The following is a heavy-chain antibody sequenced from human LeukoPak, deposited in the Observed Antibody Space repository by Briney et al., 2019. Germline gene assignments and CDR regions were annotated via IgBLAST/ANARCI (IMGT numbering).Heavy chain of an antibody. V-gene: IGHV3-23*01. Sequence: GGSLRLSCAASGFTFSSYAMSWVRQAPGKGLEWVSAISGSGGSTYYADSVKGRFTISRDNSKNTLYLQMNSLRAEDTAVYYCAKGGIFGVAAGDYGMDVWGQGTTVTVSS. CDR3: AKGGIFGVAAGDYGMDV. CDR1: GFTFSSYA. J-gene: IGHJ6*02. CDR2: ISGSGGST. D-gene: IGHD3-3*01.